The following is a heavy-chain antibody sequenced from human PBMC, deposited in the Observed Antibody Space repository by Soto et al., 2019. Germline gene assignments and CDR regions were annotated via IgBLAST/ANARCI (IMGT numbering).Heavy chain of an antibody. V-gene: IGHV1-69*13. CDR1: GGTFSSYA. D-gene: IGHD6-19*01. J-gene: IGHJ4*02. CDR2: IIPIFGTA. CDR3: ARAAFAAVAGLSFDY. Sequence: ASVKVSCKASGGTFSSYAISWVRQAPGQGLEWMGGIIPIFGTANYAQKFQGRVTITADESTSTAYMELSSLRSEDTAVYYCARAAFAAVAGLSFDYWGQGTLVTVSS.